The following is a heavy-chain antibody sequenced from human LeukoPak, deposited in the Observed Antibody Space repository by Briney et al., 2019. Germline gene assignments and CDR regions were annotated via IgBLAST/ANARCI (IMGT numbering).Heavy chain of an antibody. CDR1: GFTVSSNY. CDR2: IYRGGST. Sequence: GGSLRLSCAASGFTVSSNYMSWVRQAPGKGLEGVSVIYRGGSTYYADSVKGRFTISRDNSKNTLYLQMNSLRAEDTAVYYCARGAYSSSWYSGNYFDYWGQGTLVTVSS. D-gene: IGHD6-13*01. J-gene: IGHJ4*02. CDR3: ARGAYSSSWYSGNYFDY. V-gene: IGHV3-53*01.